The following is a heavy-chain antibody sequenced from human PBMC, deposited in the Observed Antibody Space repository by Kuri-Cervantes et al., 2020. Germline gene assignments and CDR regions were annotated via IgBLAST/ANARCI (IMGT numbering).Heavy chain of an antibody. J-gene: IGHJ4*02. CDR2: IYYSGST. V-gene: IGHV4-39*01. D-gene: IGHD3-16*02. CDR3: ARKSYRPGETDY. CDR1: GGSISSSSYY. Sequence: ESLKISCTVSGGSISSSSYYWGWIRQPPGKGLEWIGSIYYSGSTYYNPSLKSRVTISVDTSKNQFSLKLSSVTAADTAVYYCARKSYRPGETDYWGQGTLVTVSS.